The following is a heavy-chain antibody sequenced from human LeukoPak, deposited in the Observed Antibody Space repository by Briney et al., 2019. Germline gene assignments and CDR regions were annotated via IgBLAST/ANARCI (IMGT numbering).Heavy chain of an antibody. CDR2: INHSGST. J-gene: IGHJ3*02. V-gene: IGHV4-34*01. CDR3: ARAPYGDYDSAFDI. D-gene: IGHD4-17*01. CDR1: GXFXGYX. Sequence: GXFXGYXWSXIRQPPGKGLEWIGEINHSGSTNYNPSLKSRVTISVDTSKNQSSLKLSSVTAADTAVYYCARAPYGDYDSAFDIWGQGTMVTVSS.